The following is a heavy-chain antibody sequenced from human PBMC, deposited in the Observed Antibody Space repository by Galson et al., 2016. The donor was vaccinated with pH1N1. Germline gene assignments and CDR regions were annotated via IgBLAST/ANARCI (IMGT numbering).Heavy chain of an antibody. Sequence: SVKVSCKASGYSFSNYYIHWVRQAPGQGLEWMGWINPNSGGTKYAQKFQGRVTMIRDASTTTGYMELSRLTSDDTAVYYCANDRNNYDSMCYYTHYYYALNVWSQGTTVTVSS. CDR2: INPNSGGT. J-gene: IGHJ6*02. V-gene: IGHV1-2*02. CDR1: GYSFSNYY. D-gene: IGHD3-22*01. CDR3: ANDRNNYDSMCYYTHYYYALNV.